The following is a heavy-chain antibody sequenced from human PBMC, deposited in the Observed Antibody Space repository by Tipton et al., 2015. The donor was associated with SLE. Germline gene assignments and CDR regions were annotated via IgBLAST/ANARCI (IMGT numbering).Heavy chain of an antibody. J-gene: IGHJ3*01. CDR2: IYTSGAT. V-gene: IGHV4-4*07. CDR1: GVSISSSY. Sequence: TLSLTCNVSGVSISSSYWSWVRQPAGKGLEWIGRIYTSGATDDNPSLKSRVTRSVDTSRNQIFLKMTSVTAADSAVYFCARIIAGHGDAFDVCGQGTMVTVSS. CDR3: ARIIAGHGDAFDV.